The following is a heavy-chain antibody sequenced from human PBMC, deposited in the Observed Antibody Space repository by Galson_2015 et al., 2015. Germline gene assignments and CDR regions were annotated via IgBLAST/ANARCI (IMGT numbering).Heavy chain of an antibody. D-gene: IGHD3-10*01. J-gene: IGHJ3*02. CDR1: GFTFSSYA. Sequence: SLRLSCAASGFTFSSYAMSWVRQAPGKGLEWVSAISGSGGSTYYADSVKGRFTISRDNSKNTLYLQMNSLRAEDTAVYYCLGRLLWFGELLRGDAFDIWGQGTMVTVSS. CDR3: LGRLLWFGELLRGDAFDI. CDR2: ISGSGGST. V-gene: IGHV3-23*01.